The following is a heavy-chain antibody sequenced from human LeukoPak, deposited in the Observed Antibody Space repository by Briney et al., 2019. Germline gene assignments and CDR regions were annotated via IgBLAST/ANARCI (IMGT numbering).Heavy chain of an antibody. CDR3: ARENYCTNGVCWAFDP. Sequence: SETLSLTCTVSGGSISSSDYYWGWIRQPPGKGLEWIGNIYYAGSTSYNSSLKSRVTISIDTSKNQFSLQLSSVTAADTAVYFCARENYCTNGVCWAFDPWGQGTLVTVSS. V-gene: IGHV4-39*07. CDR2: IYYAGST. D-gene: IGHD2-8*01. CDR1: GGSISSSDYY. J-gene: IGHJ5*02.